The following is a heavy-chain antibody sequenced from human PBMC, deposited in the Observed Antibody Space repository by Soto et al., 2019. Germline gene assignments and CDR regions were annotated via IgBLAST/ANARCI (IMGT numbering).Heavy chain of an antibody. CDR2: VSSSGSST. CDR3: ARRDCGSGRNCEFGAPAFAY. D-gene: IGHD2-21*01. Sequence: EVQLLESGGDLVQPGGSLRLSGAASGSTFSNFEMSWVRQAPGKGLEWVSSVSSSGSSTYYADSVKGRFTISRDNSKNTLYLQMSSLGAADTAVYHCARRDCGSGRNCEFGAPAFAYWGQGSLVTVTS. J-gene: IGHJ4*02. CDR1: GSTFSNFE. V-gene: IGHV3-23*01.